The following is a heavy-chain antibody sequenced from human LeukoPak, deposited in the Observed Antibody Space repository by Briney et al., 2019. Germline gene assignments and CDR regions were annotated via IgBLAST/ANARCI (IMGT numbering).Heavy chain of an antibody. D-gene: IGHD5-18*01. CDR2: INHSGST. J-gene: IGHJ4*02. CDR3: ARGRDTAMVTGTTYYFDY. Sequence: SETLSLTCAVYGGSFSGYYWSWIRQPPGKGLEWIGEINHSGSTNYNPSLKSRVTISVDTSKNQFSLKLSSVTAADTAVYYCARGRDTAMVTGTTYYFDYWGQGTLVTVSS. V-gene: IGHV4-34*01. CDR1: GGSFSGYY.